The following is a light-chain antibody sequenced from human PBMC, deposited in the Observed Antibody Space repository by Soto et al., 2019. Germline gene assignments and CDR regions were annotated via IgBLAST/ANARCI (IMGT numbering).Light chain of an antibody. CDR3: QQRSNWPPYT. CDR1: QSVSSY. CDR2: DAS. Sequence: EIVLTQSPATLSLSPGERATLSCRASQSVSSYLAWYQQKPGQAPSLLIYDASNRATGIPARFSGSGSGTDFTLTNSSLEPEDFAVYYCQQRSNWPPYTFGQGTKLEIK. V-gene: IGKV3-11*01. J-gene: IGKJ2*01.